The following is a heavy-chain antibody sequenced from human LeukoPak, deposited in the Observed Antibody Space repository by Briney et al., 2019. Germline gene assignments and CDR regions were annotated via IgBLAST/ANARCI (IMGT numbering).Heavy chain of an antibody. V-gene: IGHV3-30*03. CDR3: ASWQYYYDSSGFSPAFDI. CDR2: ISYDGSNK. J-gene: IGHJ3*02. D-gene: IGHD3-22*01. Sequence: GGSLRLSCAASGFTFSSYGMHWVRQAPGKGLEWVAVISYDGSNKYYADSVKGRFTISRDNSKNTLYLQMNSLRVEDTAVYYCASWQYYYDSSGFSPAFDIWGQGTMVTVSS. CDR1: GFTFSSYG.